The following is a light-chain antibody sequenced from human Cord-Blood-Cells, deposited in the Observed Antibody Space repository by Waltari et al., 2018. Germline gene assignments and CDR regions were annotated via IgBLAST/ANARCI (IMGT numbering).Light chain of an antibody. CDR3: CSYAGSYTWV. CDR2: DVS. J-gene: IGLJ2*01. Sequence: QSALTQPHSVSGSPGQSVTISCTGTSSDVGGYNYVSCYQQHPGKAPKLMIYDVSKRPSGLPDRFSGSKCGNTVSLTISGLQAEDEADYYCCSYAGSYTWVFGGGTKLTVL. V-gene: IGLV2-11*01. CDR1: SSDVGGYNY.